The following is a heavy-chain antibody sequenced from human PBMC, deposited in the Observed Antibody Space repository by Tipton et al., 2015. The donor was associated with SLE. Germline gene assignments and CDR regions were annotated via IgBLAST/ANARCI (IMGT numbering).Heavy chain of an antibody. D-gene: IGHD1-7*01. Sequence: TLSLTCTVSGGSISSNYWSWIRQPPGKGLEWIGYIYYTGSTKYNPSLKSRVTFSVDTSKNQFSLKLSSVTAADTAVYYCARGGGWNYASRTLLDWGRGTLVTVSS. J-gene: IGHJ4*02. CDR1: GGSISSNY. V-gene: IGHV4-59*01. CDR2: IYYTGST. CDR3: ARGGGWNYASRTLLD.